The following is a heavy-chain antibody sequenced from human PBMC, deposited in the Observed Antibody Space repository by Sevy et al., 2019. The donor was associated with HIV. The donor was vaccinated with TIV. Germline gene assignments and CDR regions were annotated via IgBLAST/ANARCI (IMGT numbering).Heavy chain of an antibody. CDR3: ARAQGYCVVERCYGGSVKAFDF. J-gene: IGHJ3*01. Sequence: GGSLRLSCAGSGFTFGDYAMHWVRQVPGKGLEWVSGISWNSGALDHADSVRGRFTISRGNAKSSLYLQMNSLRLEDTALYYCARAQGYCVVERCYGGSVKAFDFWGQGTMVTVSS. V-gene: IGHV3-9*01. D-gene: IGHD2-15*01. CDR1: GFTFGDYA. CDR2: ISWNSGAL.